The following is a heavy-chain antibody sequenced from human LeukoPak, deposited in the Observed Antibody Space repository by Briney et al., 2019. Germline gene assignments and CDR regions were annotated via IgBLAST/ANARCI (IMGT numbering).Heavy chain of an antibody. D-gene: IGHD3-22*01. CDR2: ISGSGDNT. V-gene: IGHV3-23*01. Sequence: GGSLRLSCAASRFTFNSYAMSWVRQAPGKGLEWVSGISGSGDNTYYADSVKGRFTISRDNSKNTLYVQVNSLGTEDTAAYYCAKGSYYDSSGSFYFDYWGQGTLVTVSS. CDR3: AKGSYYDSSGSFYFDY. CDR1: RFTFNSYA. J-gene: IGHJ4*02.